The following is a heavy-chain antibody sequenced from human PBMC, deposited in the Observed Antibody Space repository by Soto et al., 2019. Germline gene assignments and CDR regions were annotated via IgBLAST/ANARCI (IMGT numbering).Heavy chain of an antibody. V-gene: IGHV3-30-3*01. CDR2: ISYDGSNK. CDR3: ARDLASAADPTYYYYGMDV. Sequence: QVQLVESGGGVVQPGRSLRLSCAASGFTFSSYAMHWVRQAPGKGLEWVAVISYDGSNKYYADSVKGRFTISRDNSKNMLYLQMNSLRAEDTAVYYCARDLASAADPTYYYYGMDVWGQGTTVTVAS. D-gene: IGHD6-13*01. J-gene: IGHJ6*01. CDR1: GFTFSSYA.